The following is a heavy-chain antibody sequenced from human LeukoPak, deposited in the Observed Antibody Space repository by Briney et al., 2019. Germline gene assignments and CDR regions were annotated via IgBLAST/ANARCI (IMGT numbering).Heavy chain of an antibody. V-gene: IGHV4-34*01. CDR2: INHSGST. J-gene: IGHJ5*02. CDR3: ARSLVDYYGDYLYWFDP. CDR1: GGSFSGYY. D-gene: IGHD4-17*01. Sequence: KPSETLSLTCAVYGGSFSGYYWSWLRQPPGKGLELIGEINHSGSTNYNPSLKSRVTISVDTSKNQFSLKLSSVTAADTAVYYCARSLVDYYGDYLYWFDPWGQGTLVTVSS.